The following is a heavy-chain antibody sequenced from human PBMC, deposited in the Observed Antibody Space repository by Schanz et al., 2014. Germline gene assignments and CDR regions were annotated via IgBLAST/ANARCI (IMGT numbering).Heavy chain of an antibody. J-gene: IGHJ3*02. CDR2: ISYSGST. D-gene: IGHD2-2*01. V-gene: IGHV4-59*12. Sequence: QVQLQESGPGQVRPSETLSLTCTVSGSDIRGFHWSWIRQSPVKGLEWIGYISYSGSTSFNPSLKSRVTISGDTAKTQFSLKLSSVTAADTAVYYCARDVGGCSSSTSCYAFEIWGQGTMVTVSS. CDR1: GSDIRGFH. CDR3: ARDVGGCSSSTSCYAFEI.